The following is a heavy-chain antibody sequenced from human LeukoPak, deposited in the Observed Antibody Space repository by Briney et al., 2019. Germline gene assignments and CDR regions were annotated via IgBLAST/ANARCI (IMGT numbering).Heavy chain of an antibody. CDR2: INPSGGST. CDR1: GGTFSSYA. D-gene: IGHD3-10*01. CDR3: ARPTQGQPMAPFDY. J-gene: IGHJ4*02. Sequence: GASVKVSCKASGGTFSSYAISWVRQAPGQGLEWMGIINPSGGSTSYAQKFQGRVTMTRDTSTSTVYMELSSLRSEDTAVYYCARPTQGQPMAPFDYWGQGTLVTVSS. V-gene: IGHV1-46*01.